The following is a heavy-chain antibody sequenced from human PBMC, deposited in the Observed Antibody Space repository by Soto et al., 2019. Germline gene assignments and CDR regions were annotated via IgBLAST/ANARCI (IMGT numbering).Heavy chain of an antibody. CDR1: GGSISSGGYY. Sequence: QVQLQESGPGLVKPSQTLSLTCTVSGGSISSGGYYWSWIRQHPGKGLEWIGYIYYSGSTYYNPSLKSRVSISVDSSKNQLSLKLCYVTAGDTAVYYCARDVIPGGGGGFDYWGQGTLVTVSS. J-gene: IGHJ4*02. D-gene: IGHD3-16*02. CDR3: ARDVIPGGGGGFDY. CDR2: IYYSGST. V-gene: IGHV4-31*03.